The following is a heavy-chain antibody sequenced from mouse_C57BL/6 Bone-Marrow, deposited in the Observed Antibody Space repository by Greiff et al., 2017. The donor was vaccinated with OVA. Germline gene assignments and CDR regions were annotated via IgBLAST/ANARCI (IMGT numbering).Heavy chain of an antibody. CDR3: ARWGRSPIAMDY. CDR2: IDPSDSYT. D-gene: IGHD1-1*01. Sequence: QVQLKQPGAELVMPGASVKLSCKASGYTFTSYWMHWVKQRPGQGLEWIGEIDPSDSYTNYNQKFKGKSTLTVDKSSSTAYMQLSSLTSEDSAVYYCARWGRSPIAMDYWGQGTSVTVSS. CDR1: GYTFTSYW. J-gene: IGHJ4*01. V-gene: IGHV1-69*01.